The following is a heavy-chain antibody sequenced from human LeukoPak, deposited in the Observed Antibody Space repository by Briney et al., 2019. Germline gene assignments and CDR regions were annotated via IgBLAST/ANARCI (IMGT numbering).Heavy chain of an antibody. CDR1: GGSISSGGYY. Sequence: PSETLSLTCTVSGGSISSGGYYWSWIRQHPGKGLEWIGYIYYSGSTYYNPSLKSRVTISVDTSKNQFSLKLSPVTAADTAVYYCARAVYIAAAGTVFGYWGQGTLVTVSS. D-gene: IGHD6-13*01. V-gene: IGHV4-31*03. J-gene: IGHJ4*02. CDR2: IYYSGST. CDR3: ARAVYIAAAGTVFGY.